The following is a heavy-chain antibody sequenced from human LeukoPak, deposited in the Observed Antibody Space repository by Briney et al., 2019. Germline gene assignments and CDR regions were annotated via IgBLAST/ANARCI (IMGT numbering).Heavy chain of an antibody. CDR2: IKEDGSIQ. J-gene: IGHJ6*03. CDR3: ARDHAGITGTTDYYYYMDV. V-gene: IGHV3-7*03. Sequence: GGSLRLSCVASGFTFSSYWMTWVRQAPGKGLEWLANIKEDGSIQYYLDSVRGRFTISRDNAKTSVYLQLNSLRADDTAVYYCARDHAGITGTTDYYYYMDVWGKGTTVTVSS. CDR1: GFTFSSYW. D-gene: IGHD1-7*01.